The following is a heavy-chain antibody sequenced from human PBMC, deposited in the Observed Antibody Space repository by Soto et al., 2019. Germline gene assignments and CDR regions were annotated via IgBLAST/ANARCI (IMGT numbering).Heavy chain of an antibody. V-gene: IGHV1-46*01. CDR3: AREIRGLVYYYYGMDV. D-gene: IGHD6-19*01. CDR1: GGTFSTFG. Sequence: ASVKVSCKTSGGTFSTFGISWVRQAPGQGLEWMGIINPSGGSTSYAQKFQGRVTMTRDTSTSTVYMELSSLRSEDTAVYYCAREIRGLVYYYYGMDVWGQGTTVTVSS. CDR2: INPSGGST. J-gene: IGHJ6*02.